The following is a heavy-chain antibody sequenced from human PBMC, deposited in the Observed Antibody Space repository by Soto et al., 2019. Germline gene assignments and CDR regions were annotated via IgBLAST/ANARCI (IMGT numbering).Heavy chain of an antibody. Sequence: SETLSLTCAVSGYSISSGYYWGWIRQPPGKGLEWIGSIYHSGSTYYNPSLKSRVTISVDTSKNQFSLKLSSVTSADTAVYYCASETDHTGTYYYVSSGFDYWGQGTLVTVSS. CDR3: ASETDHTGTYYYVSSGFDY. D-gene: IGHD3-22*01. CDR1: GYSISSGYY. J-gene: IGHJ4*02. V-gene: IGHV4-38-2*01. CDR2: IYHSGST.